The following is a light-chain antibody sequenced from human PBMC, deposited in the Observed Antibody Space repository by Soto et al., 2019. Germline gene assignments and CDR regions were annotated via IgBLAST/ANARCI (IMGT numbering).Light chain of an antibody. V-gene: IGKV1-27*01. CDR3: QKHNTVPLT. CDR1: HDISHY. CDR2: AAS. Sequence: DVPMTQSPSSLSASVGDRVTITCRASHDISHYVAWLQQKPGKAPKLLIYAASTLQPGVPSRFSGGGSGVDFTLTISSLQPEDVATYYCQKHNTVPLTFGPGNKVDIK. J-gene: IGKJ3*01.